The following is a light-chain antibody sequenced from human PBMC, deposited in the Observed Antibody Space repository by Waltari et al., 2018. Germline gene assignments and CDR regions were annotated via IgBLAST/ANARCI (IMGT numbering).Light chain of an antibody. Sequence: NFMLTQPHPVSESPGKTVTISCTRSSGSIASNNVQWYQQRPGSSPTTVIYEDNQRPSGVPDRFSGSIDSSSNSASLTISGLKTEDEADYYCQSYDSSNRWVFGGGTKLTVL. V-gene: IGLV6-57*01. CDR3: QSYDSSNRWV. CDR2: EDN. CDR1: SGSIASNN. J-gene: IGLJ3*02.